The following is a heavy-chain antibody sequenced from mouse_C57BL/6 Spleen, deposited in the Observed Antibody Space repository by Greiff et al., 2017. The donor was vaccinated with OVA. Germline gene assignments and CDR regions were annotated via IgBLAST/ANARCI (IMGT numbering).Heavy chain of an antibody. CDR3: AISGDTAMDY. D-gene: IGHD3-3*01. V-gene: IGHV1-69*01. CDR2: IDPSDSYT. Sequence: QVQLQQPGAELVMPGASVKLSCKASGYTFTSYWMHWVKQRPGQGLEWIGEIDPSDSYTNYNQKFKGKSTLTVDKSSSTAYMQLSSLTSEDSAVYYCAISGDTAMDYWGQGTSVTVSS. CDR1: GYTFTSYW. J-gene: IGHJ4*01.